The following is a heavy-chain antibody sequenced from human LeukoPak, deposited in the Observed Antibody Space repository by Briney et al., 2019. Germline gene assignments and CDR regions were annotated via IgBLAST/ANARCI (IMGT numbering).Heavy chain of an antibody. CDR1: GGSISSYY. D-gene: IGHD1-26*01. J-gene: IGHJ4*02. V-gene: IGHV4-59*01. CDR3: ARVAVVGATTFDY. CDR2: IYYSGST. Sequence: PSETLSLTCTVSGGSISSYYWSWIRQTPGKGLEWIGYIYYSGSTNYNPSLKSRVTISVDTSKNQFSLKLSSVTAADTAVYYCARVAVVGATTFDYWGQGTLVTVSS.